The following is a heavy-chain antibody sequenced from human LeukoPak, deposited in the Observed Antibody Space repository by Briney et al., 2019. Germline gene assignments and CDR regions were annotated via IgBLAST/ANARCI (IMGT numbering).Heavy chain of an antibody. CDR1: AFSFISDA. CDR2: ISGSGYNT. CDR3: VKHDDYDATAYYFDY. D-gene: IGHD4/OR15-4a*01. V-gene: IGHV3-23*01. J-gene: IGHJ4*02. Sequence: GGSLRLSCAAYAFSFISDAMSWVRQAPGKGLEWVSVISGSGYNTYYADSVKGRFTISRDNSKNTLYLQVNSLRAEDTAVYYCVKHDDYDATAYYFDYWGQGTLVTVSS.